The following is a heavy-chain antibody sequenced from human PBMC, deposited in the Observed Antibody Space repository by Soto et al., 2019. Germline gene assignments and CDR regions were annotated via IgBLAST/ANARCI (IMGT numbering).Heavy chain of an antibody. CDR3: ARPPYAFGFDS. D-gene: IGHD3-16*01. CDR2: INHSGST. J-gene: IGHJ3*02. V-gene: IGHV4-34*01. Sequence: SETLSLTCAVYGGSFKGYSWTWIRQPPGKGLEWIGEINHSGSTKYNPSLKRRVTISVDTSRNQFSLKLSSVTAADTAVYFCARPPYAFGFDSWGQGTVVTVSS. CDR1: GGSFKGYS.